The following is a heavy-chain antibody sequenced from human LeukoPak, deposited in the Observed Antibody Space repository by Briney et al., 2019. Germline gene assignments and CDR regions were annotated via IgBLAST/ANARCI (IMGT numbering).Heavy chain of an antibody. D-gene: IGHD3-22*01. Sequence: GGSLRLSCAASGFTFRSYSMNWVRQAPGKGLEWVSYISSSSSTIYYADSVKGRFTISRDNAKNSLYLQMNSLRAEDTAVYYCARDGGWLLLDYWGQGTLVTVSS. V-gene: IGHV3-48*01. J-gene: IGHJ4*02. CDR2: ISSSSSTI. CDR1: GFTFRSYS. CDR3: ARDGGWLLLDY.